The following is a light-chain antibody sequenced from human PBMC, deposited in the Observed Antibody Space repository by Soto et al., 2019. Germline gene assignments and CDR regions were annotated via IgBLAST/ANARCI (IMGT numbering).Light chain of an antibody. V-gene: IGKV3-15*01. CDR3: QQRSKMPLT. CDR2: GAS. CDR1: QSVVSK. Sequence: EIVKTQSPATLSVSPVERATLSCRASQSVVSKLAWYQQKPGQAPRLLIYGASTRATGIPARFSGSGSETDFTLTISSLEPEDFAVYYCQQRSKMPLTFGHGTKVDIK. J-gene: IGKJ1*01.